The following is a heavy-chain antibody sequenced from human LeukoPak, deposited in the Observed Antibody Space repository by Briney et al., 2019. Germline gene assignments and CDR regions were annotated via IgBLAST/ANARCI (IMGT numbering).Heavy chain of an antibody. J-gene: IGHJ4*02. CDR3: ARSGGYSYGYDY. V-gene: IGHV1-69*05. CDR1: GGTFSSYA. CDR2: IIPIFGTA. D-gene: IGHD5-18*01. Sequence: SVKVSCKASGGTFSSYAISWVRQAPGQGLEWMGGIIPIFGTANYAQKFQGRVTITTDESPSTAYMELSSLRSEDTAVYYCARSGGYSYGYDYWGQGTLVTVSS.